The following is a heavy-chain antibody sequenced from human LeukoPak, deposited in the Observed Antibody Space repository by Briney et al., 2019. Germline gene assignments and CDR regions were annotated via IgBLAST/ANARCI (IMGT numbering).Heavy chain of an antibody. D-gene: IGHD7-27*01. CDR1: GGTFSSYA. CDR3: VGGAPNWGFDY. Sequence: SVKVSCKASGGTFSSYAISWVRQAPGQGLEWMGGIIPIFGTANYAQKFQGRVTMTRNTSISTAYMELTSLRSEDTAVYYCVGGAPNWGFDYWGQGTLVTVSS. V-gene: IGHV1-69*05. J-gene: IGHJ4*02. CDR2: IIPIFGTA.